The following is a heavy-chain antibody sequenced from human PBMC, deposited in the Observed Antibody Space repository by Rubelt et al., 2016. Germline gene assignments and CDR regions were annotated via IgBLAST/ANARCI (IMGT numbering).Heavy chain of an antibody. CDR2: ISAYNGNT. D-gene: IGHD3-10*01. V-gene: IGHV1-18*01. CDR3: ARGVEYYYGSGTNWFDP. Sequence: QVQLVQSGAEVKKPGASVKVSCKASGYTFTSYGISWVRQAPGQGLEWMGWISAYNGNTNYAQKLQDRVTMTTDTTTSTAYMELRSLRSDDTAVYYCARGVEYYYGSGTNWFDPWGQGTLVTVSS. CDR1: GYTFTSYG. J-gene: IGHJ5*02.